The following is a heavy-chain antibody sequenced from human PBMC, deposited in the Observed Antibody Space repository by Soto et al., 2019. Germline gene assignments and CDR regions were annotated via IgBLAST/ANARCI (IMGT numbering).Heavy chain of an antibody. J-gene: IGHJ3*01. D-gene: IGHD6-19*01. Sequence: QVQLVQSGAEVKKPGSSVKVSCQASGGTLNKHAITWVRRAPGQGLEWLGGITPMFGIPNYPQKFKGRVTITADDSTNTSHMELSSLTSDDTAVYYCARGGTSGWLKGAYDVWGQGTQVTVSS. CDR3: ARGGTSGWLKGAYDV. CDR1: GGTLNKHA. V-gene: IGHV1-69*01. CDR2: ITPMFGIP.